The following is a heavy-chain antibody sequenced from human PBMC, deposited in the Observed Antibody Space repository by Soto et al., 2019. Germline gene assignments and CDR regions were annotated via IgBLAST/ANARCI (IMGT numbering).Heavy chain of an antibody. Sequence: SDTLCLTCAVYGGSFSGYYWSWIRQPPGKGLEWIGEINHSGSTNYNPSLKSRVTISVDTSKNQFSLKLSSVTAADTAVYYCARGRRHPPFRLGYSYGYDYYYGMDVWGQGTTVTVS. CDR3: ARGRRHPPFRLGYSYGYDYYYGMDV. V-gene: IGHV4-34*01. CDR1: GGSFSGYY. CDR2: INHSGST. J-gene: IGHJ6*02. D-gene: IGHD5-18*01.